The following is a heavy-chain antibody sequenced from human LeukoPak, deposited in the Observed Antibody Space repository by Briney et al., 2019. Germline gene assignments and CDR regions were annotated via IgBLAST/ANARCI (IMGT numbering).Heavy chain of an antibody. CDR3: ARDVNYDSEDY. J-gene: IGHJ4*02. Sequence: GGSLRLSCAASEFIFSSYWMSWVRQAPGKGLEWVANIKQDGSEKYYVDSVKGRFTISRDNAKNSLYLQMNSLRAEDTAVYYCARDVNYDSEDYWGQGTLVTVSS. V-gene: IGHV3-7*01. D-gene: IGHD3-22*01. CDR2: IKQDGSEK. CDR1: EFIFSSYW.